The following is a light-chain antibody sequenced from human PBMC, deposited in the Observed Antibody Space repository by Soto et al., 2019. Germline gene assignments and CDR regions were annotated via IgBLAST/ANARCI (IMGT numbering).Light chain of an antibody. Sequence: QSALTQPASVSGSPGQSITISCTGTSRDVGSYNYVSWYQQRPGKAPRLMIYDVSDRPSGISIRFSGSKSGNTASLTISGLQAEDEADYFCSSCTSSSTVVFGGGTKVTVL. CDR2: DVS. V-gene: IGLV2-14*01. CDR3: SSCTSSSTVV. J-gene: IGLJ3*02. CDR1: SRDVGSYNY.